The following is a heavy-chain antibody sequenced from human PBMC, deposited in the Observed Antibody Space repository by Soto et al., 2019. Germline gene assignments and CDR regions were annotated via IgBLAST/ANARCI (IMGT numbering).Heavy chain of an antibody. D-gene: IGHD3-3*01. Sequence: QVQLVQSGSEVKKPGASVKVSCKASGYTFINHGISWVRQAPGQGLEWMGWISAHNGNTRYAQKVQDRVTMTRDTATTTVYLELRSLRSDDTAVYYCARENLNSKSWFVLDQWGQGTLVTVSS. CDR1: GYTFINHG. V-gene: IGHV1-18*01. CDR3: ARENLNSKSWFVLDQ. J-gene: IGHJ4*02. CDR2: ISAHNGNT.